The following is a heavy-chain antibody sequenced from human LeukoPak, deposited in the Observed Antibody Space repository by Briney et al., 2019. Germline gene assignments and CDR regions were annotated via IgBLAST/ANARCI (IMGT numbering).Heavy chain of an antibody. J-gene: IGHJ6*03. CDR3: ARDRTGQQLISRKEYYYMDV. D-gene: IGHD4-11*01. Sequence: GGSLRLSCAASEFSVGSNYMTWVRQAPGKGLEWVSLIYSGGSTYYADSVKGRFTISRDNSKNTLYLQMNSLRAEDTAVYYCARDRTGQQLISRKEYYYMDVWGKGTTVTISS. CDR1: EFSVGSNY. CDR2: IYSGGST. V-gene: IGHV3-66*01.